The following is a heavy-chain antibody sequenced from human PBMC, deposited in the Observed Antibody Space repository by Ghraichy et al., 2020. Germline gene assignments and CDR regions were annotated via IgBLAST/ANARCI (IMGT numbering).Heavy chain of an antibody. V-gene: IGHV3-74*01. CDR2: INSDGSST. CDR1: GFTFSRYW. J-gene: IGHJ4*02. CDR3: ATLASARQFDY. D-gene: IGHD6-6*01. Sequence: GGSLRLSCAASGFTFSRYWMQWVRRAPGKGLVWVSRINSDGSSTSYADSVKGRFTISRDNAKNTLYLQMNSLRAEDTAVYYCATLASARQFDYWGQGTLVTVCS.